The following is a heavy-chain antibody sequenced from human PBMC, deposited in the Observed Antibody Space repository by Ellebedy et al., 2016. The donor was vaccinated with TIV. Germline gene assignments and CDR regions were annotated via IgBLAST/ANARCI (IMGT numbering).Heavy chain of an antibody. CDR1: GFRFGDSG. V-gene: IGHV3-49*03. Sequence: GESLKISCTASGFRFGDSGLNWFRQAPGKGLEWVSFIRCKAFGATTDYAASVEGRFTISRDDSKSIAYLQMNSLKTEDTAVYYCSRLGGAAGERSYYYYMDVWGKGTTVTVSS. D-gene: IGHD3-16*01. CDR2: IRCKAFGATT. J-gene: IGHJ6*03. CDR3: SRLGGAAGERSYYYYMDV.